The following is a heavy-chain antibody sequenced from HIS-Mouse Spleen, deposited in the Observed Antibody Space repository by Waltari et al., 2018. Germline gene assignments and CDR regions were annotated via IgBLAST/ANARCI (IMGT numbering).Heavy chain of an antibody. D-gene: IGHD6-19*01. J-gene: IGHJ4*02. V-gene: IGHV3-23*01. CDR3: AKAPPGIAVAGTGGGDY. Sequence: EVQLLESGGGLVQPGGSLRLSCAASGFTFSSYAMSWVRQAPGKGLEWVSAISGSGGSTYYADSVKGRFTISRDNSKNTLYLQMNSLRAEDTAVYYCAKAPPGIAVAGTGGGDYWGQGTLVTVSS. CDR2: ISGSGGST. CDR1: GFTFSSYA.